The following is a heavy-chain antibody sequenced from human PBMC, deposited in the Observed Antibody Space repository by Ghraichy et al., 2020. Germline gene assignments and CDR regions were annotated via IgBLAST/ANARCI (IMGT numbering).Heavy chain of an antibody. Sequence: SETLYLTCTVSGGSISSYYWSWIRQPPGKGLEWIGYIYYSGSTNYNPSLKSRVTISVDTSKNQFSLKLSSVTAADTAVYYCASGGVSWTMVYWGQGTLVTVSS. D-gene: IGHD4/OR15-4a*01. V-gene: IGHV4-59*01. CDR3: ASGGVSWTMVY. CDR1: GGSISSYY. J-gene: IGHJ4*02. CDR2: IYYSGST.